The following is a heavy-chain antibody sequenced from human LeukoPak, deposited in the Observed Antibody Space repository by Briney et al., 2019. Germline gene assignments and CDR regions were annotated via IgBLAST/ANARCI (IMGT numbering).Heavy chain of an antibody. CDR3: ARDGGGSIWYRLFYFDY. Sequence: GGSLRLSCAASGFTFSSYWMSWVRQAPGKGLEWVANIKQDESEKYYVDSVKGRFTISRDNAKNSLYLQMNSLRADDTAVYYCARDGGGSIWYRLFYFDYWGQGTLVTVPS. V-gene: IGHV3-7*01. J-gene: IGHJ4*02. CDR1: GFTFSSYW. CDR2: IKQDESEK. D-gene: IGHD6-13*01.